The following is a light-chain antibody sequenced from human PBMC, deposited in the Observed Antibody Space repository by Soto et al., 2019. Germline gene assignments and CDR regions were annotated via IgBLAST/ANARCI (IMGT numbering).Light chain of an antibody. J-gene: IGKJ4*01. CDR1: QSVSSSY. CDR2: GAT. V-gene: IGKV3-20*01. CDR3: QQNGSSTLT. Sequence: EIVLTQSPGTLSLSPGERATLSCRASQSVSSSYLACHQKKPGQAPRLLIYGATSMATGIPDRFSGSGSGTDFTLTIIRLEPEEFAVYYCQQNGSSTLTFGGGTKVEIK.